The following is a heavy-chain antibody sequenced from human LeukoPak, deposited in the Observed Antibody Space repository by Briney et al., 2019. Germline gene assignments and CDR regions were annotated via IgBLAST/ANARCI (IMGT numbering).Heavy chain of an antibody. CDR3: ARADGDYWDAFDI. CDR1: GGSFSGYY. Sequence: SETLSLTCAVYGGSFSGYYWSWIRQPPGKGLEWIGEINHSGSTNYNPSLKSRVTISVDTSKNQFSLKLSSVTAADTAVYYCARADGDYWDAFDIWGQGTMVTVSS. J-gene: IGHJ3*02. CDR2: INHSGST. D-gene: IGHD4-17*01. V-gene: IGHV4-34*01.